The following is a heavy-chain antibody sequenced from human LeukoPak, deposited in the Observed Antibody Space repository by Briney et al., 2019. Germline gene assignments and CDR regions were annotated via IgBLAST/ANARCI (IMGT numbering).Heavy chain of an antibody. CDR3: ASQLGGTTFH. D-gene: IGHD1-1*01. Sequence: SETLSLTCTVSGGSINYYYWSWIRQPPGKGLEWIGYVYYSGITNYNPSLKSRVSISLDTSKNQFSLKLTSVTAADTAVYYCASQLGGTTFHWGQGTLVTVSS. J-gene: IGHJ4*02. CDR1: GGSINYYY. CDR2: VYYSGIT. V-gene: IGHV4-59*01.